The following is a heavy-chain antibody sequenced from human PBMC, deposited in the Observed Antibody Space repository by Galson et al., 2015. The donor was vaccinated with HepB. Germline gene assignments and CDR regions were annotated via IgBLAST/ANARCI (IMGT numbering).Heavy chain of an antibody. D-gene: IGHD2-2*01. V-gene: IGHV3-21*01. J-gene: IGHJ5*02. CDR3: AGTGVGVPGAIDH. Sequence: SLRLSCAASGFTFSSYSMNWVRQAPGKGLEWVSSISSSSTYIYYADSVKGRFTISRDNAKNSLYLQMNSLRAEDTAVYHCAGTGVGVPGAIDHWGQGTLVTVSS. CDR2: ISSSSTYI. CDR1: GFTFSSYS.